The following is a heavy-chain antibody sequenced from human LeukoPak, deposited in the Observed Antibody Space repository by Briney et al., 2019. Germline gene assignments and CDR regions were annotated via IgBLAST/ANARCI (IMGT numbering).Heavy chain of an antibody. CDR3: AKPSYYYDSSGYLLDY. CDR1: GFTFDDYA. CDR2: ISWDGGST. Sequence: GGSLRLSCAASGFTFDDYAMHWVRQAPGEGLEWVSLISWDGGSTYYADSVKGRFTISRDNSKNSLYLQMNSLRAEDTALYYCAKPSYYYDSSGYLLDYWGQGTLVTVSS. D-gene: IGHD3-22*01. V-gene: IGHV3-43D*03. J-gene: IGHJ4*02.